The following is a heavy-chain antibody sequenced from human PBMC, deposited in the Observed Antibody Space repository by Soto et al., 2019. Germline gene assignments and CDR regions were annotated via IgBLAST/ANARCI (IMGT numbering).Heavy chain of an antibody. CDR2: IYHSGST. V-gene: IGHV4-38-2*01. CDR1: DYSMNSGYF. J-gene: IGHJ5*02. CDR3: ARGRAAGRGDWLDP. Sequence: PSETLSLTCVVSDYSMNSGYFWGWIRQPPGKDLEWIGSIYHSGSTYYNPSLRSRVTISVDTSNNQFSLQLKSVTPDDTAVYYCARGRAAGRGDWLDPWGQGTQVTVSS. D-gene: IGHD6-13*01.